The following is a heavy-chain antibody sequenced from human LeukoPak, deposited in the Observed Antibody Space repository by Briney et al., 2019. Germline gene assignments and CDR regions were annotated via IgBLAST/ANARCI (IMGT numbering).Heavy chain of an antibody. J-gene: IGHJ4*02. CDR2: ISSSSSYI. CDR3: ARATRGYSGYGPSGYCFDY. V-gene: IGHV3-21*01. D-gene: IGHD5-12*01. Sequence: PGGSLRLSCAASGFTFSSYSMNWVRQAPGKGLEWVSSISSSSSYIYYADSVKGRFTISRDNAKNSLYLQMNSLRAEDTAVYYCARATRGYSGYGPSGYCFDYWGQGTLVTVSS. CDR1: GFTFSSYS.